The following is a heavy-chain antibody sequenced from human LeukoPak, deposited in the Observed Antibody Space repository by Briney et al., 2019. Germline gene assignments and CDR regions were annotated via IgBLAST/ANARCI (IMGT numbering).Heavy chain of an antibody. J-gene: IGHJ6*03. CDR2: ISANDGDT. D-gene: IGHD6-13*01. CDR1: GYTFSSYG. V-gene: IGHV1-18*01. Sequence: GASVKVSCKASGYTFSSYGINWVRQAPGQGLEWMGWISANDGDTDYAQSLQGRVTMTTDTSTNTAYMELRSLRSDDTAVYYCARGNYYYYMDVWGKGTTVTVSS. CDR3: ARGNYYYYMDV.